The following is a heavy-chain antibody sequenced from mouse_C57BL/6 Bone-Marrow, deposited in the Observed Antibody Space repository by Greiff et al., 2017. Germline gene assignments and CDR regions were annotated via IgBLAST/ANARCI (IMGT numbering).Heavy chain of an antibody. D-gene: IGHD1-3*01. CDR3: RSSAWFAY. Sequence: VTLKESGAELVRPGASVKLSCTASGFNIKDDYMHWVKRRPEQGLEWIGWIDPENGDTEYASKFQGKATITADTSSNTAYLQLSSLTSEDTAVYYCRSSAWFAYWGQGTLVTVSA. J-gene: IGHJ3*01. CDR2: IDPENGDT. CDR1: GFNIKDDY. V-gene: IGHV14-4*01.